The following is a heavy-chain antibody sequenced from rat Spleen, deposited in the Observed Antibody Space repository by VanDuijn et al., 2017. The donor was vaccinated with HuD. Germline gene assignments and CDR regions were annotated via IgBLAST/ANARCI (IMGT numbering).Heavy chain of an antibody. CDR2: INSAGST. J-gene: IGHJ2*01. CDR3: ARYYSSYIYYYFDY. CDR1: RYSITSGYG. D-gene: IGHD1-2*01. Sequence: EVQLQESGPGLVKPSQSLSLTCSVTRYSITSGYGWNWIRKFPGNKLEWMGYINSAGSTNYNPPLKSQISITRDTSKNQFFLQLTSVTTEDTATYYCARYYSSYIYYYFDYWGQGVMVTVSS. V-gene: IGHV3-3*01.